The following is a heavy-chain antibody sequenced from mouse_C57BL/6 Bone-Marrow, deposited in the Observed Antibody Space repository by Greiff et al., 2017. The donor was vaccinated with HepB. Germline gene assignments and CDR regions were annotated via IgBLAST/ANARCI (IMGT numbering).Heavy chain of an antibody. V-gene: IGHV7-3*01. CDR2: IRNKANGYTT. CDR1: GFTFTDYY. J-gene: IGHJ2*01. CDR3: ASYIRNWDSYYFDY. D-gene: IGHD4-1*01. Sequence: EVKLMESGGGLVQPGGSLSLSCAASGFTFTDYYMSWVRQPPGKALEWLGFIRNKANGYTTEYSASVKGLFTISRDNSQSILYLQMNALRAEDSATYYCASYIRNWDSYYFDYWGQGTTRTVSS.